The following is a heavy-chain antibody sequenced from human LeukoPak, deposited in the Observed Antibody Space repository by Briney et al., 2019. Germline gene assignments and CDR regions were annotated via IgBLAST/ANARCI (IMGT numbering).Heavy chain of an antibody. Sequence: PSETLSLTCTVSGGSISSYYWSWIRQPPGKGLEWIGNIYYSGSTNYNPSLKSRVTISVDTSKNQFSLKLSSVTAADTAVYYCARVGPLYCSSTSCYNRGVGFDYWGQGTLVTVSS. J-gene: IGHJ4*02. CDR1: GGSISSYY. V-gene: IGHV4-59*01. D-gene: IGHD2-2*02. CDR3: ARVGPLYCSSTSCYNRGVGFDY. CDR2: IYYSGST.